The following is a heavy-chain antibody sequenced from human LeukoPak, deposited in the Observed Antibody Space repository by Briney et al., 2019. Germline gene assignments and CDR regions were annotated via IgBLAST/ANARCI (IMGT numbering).Heavy chain of an antibody. D-gene: IGHD4-23*01. CDR2: IKPDGSGQ. V-gene: IGHV3-7*01. Sequence: GGSLRLSCAVSGFRVSNNWLSWVRQAPGRGLEWVANIKPDGSGQYYVDSVKGRFTISRDNAKNSLFLQMNSLRVDDTAVCYCATDIGWKQFDHWGQGTLTTVSS. CDR3: ATDIGWKQFDH. J-gene: IGHJ4*02. CDR1: GFRVSNNW.